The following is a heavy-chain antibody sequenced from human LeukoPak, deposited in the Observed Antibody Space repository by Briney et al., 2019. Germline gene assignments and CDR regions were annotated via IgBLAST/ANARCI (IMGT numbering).Heavy chain of an antibody. V-gene: IGHV4-59*01. CDR3: ARDHNYAIGY. D-gene: IGHD2-2*01. CDR2: FYYSGSS. Sequence: SATLSLTCTVSGGSISSYYWHWIRQPPGKGLEWIGYFYYSGSSNYNPSLKSRVTTSLDTSKLQFSLKLCSVTAADTAVYYCARDHNYAIGYWGQGTPVTVSS. CDR1: GGSISSYY. J-gene: IGHJ4*02.